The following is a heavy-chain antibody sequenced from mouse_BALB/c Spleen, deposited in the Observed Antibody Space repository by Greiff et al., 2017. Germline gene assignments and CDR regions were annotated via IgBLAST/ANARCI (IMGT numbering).Heavy chain of an antibody. CDR1: GYTFTSYW. D-gene: IGHD1-1*01. V-gene: IGHV1-87*01. Sequence: QVQLKASGAELARPGASVKLSCKASGYTFTSYWMQWVKQRPGQGLEWIGAIYPGDGDTRYTQKFKGKATLTADKSSSTAYMQLSSLASEDSAVYYCAKGGDYSYFDYWGQGTTLTVSS. J-gene: IGHJ2*01. CDR2: IYPGDGDT. CDR3: AKGGDYSYFDY.